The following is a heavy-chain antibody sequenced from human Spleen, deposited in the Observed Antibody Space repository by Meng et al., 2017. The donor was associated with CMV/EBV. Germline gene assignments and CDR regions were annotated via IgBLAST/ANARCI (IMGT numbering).Heavy chain of an antibody. Sequence: ASGFTFSTYVMHWVRQGPGKGLEWVSAISGGGSSTFYADSMQGRFTISRDNSKNTLFLQMKSLRAGDTAIYYCAKAPSIEARAGIDFWGPGTLVTVSS. D-gene: IGHD6-6*01. CDR3: AKAPSIEARAGIDF. CDR2: ISGGGSST. V-gene: IGHV3-23*01. CDR1: GFTFSTYV. J-gene: IGHJ1*01.